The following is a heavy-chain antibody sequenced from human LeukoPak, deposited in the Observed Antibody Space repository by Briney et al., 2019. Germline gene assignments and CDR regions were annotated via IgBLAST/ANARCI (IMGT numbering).Heavy chain of an antibody. CDR2: IYNSEYT. D-gene: IGHD6-19*01. CDR1: GCSISSYY. V-gene: IGHV4-59*12. CDR3: ARVSPIAVAGSSYYYAIDV. J-gene: IGHJ6*02. Sequence: SETLSLTCTASGCSISSYYWSWIRQPPGKGLQWIAYIYNSEYTNYNPSLRSRVAMSVDTSRNQFSLKLSSVTAADTAVYYCARVSPIAVAGSSYYYAIDVWGQGTTVTVSS.